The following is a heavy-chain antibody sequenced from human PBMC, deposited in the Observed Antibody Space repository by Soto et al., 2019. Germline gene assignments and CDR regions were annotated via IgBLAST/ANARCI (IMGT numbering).Heavy chain of an antibody. CDR2: ISSNSGAI. V-gene: IGHV3-9*01. CDR3: VKGTCISSKVIFAY. D-gene: IGHD3-3*02. J-gene: IGHJ4*02. CDR1: GFSFEDYD. Sequence: EVQLVESGGGLAQPGRSLRLSCVASGFSFEDYDMHWVRQVPGKGLEWVSSISSNSGAIKYADSVKGRFSLSRDNAKNSMYLEMNSLRVEDTGFYFCVKGTCISSKVIFAYWGKGPLGTVAS.